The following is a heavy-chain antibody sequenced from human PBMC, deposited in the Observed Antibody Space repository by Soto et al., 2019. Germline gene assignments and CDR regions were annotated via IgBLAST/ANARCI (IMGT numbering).Heavy chain of an antibody. CDR1: GYTFPSYG. J-gene: IGHJ4*02. CDR2: ISAHNGNT. D-gene: IGHD6-13*01. Sequence: ASVKVSCKASGYTFPSYGISWVRQAPGQGLEWMGWISAHNGNTNYAQKLQGRVTMTTDTSTSTAYMELRSLRSDDTAVYYCARVNAEGYSSSWYEGLYYFDYWGQGTLVTVSS. V-gene: IGHV1-18*01. CDR3: ARVNAEGYSSSWYEGLYYFDY.